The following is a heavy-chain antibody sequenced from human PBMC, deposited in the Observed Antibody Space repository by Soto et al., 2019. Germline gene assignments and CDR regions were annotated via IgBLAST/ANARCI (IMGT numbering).Heavy chain of an antibody. CDR2: VHPNSGGT. CDR3: ARATSPWIQLSYYGMDV. CDR1: GYTFSVYH. J-gene: IGHJ6*02. D-gene: IGHD5-18*01. V-gene: IGHV1-2*02. Sequence: ASVKVSCKASGYTFSVYHMHWVRQAPGQGLEWMGWVHPNSGGTNYAQSFEGRVTMTRDTSINTAYMELSRLTSEDTAVYYCARATSPWIQLSYYGMDVWGQGTTVTVSS.